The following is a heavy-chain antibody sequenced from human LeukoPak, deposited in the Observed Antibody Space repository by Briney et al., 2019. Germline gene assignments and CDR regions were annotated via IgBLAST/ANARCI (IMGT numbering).Heavy chain of an antibody. CDR3: ARDISYDSSGSILDY. CDR1: GFSFSSYS. V-gene: IGHV3-21*01. CDR2: ISSRGNYR. D-gene: IGHD3-22*01. Sequence: PGGSLRLSCAASGFSFSSYSIKWVRHAPGKGLEWVASISSRGNYRYYADSVKGRFTISRDNAKNSLYLQMNSLRAEDTAVYYCARDISYDSSGSILDYWGQGTRVTVSS. J-gene: IGHJ4*02.